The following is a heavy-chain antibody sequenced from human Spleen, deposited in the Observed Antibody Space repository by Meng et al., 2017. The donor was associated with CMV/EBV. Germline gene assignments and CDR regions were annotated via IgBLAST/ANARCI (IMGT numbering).Heavy chain of an antibody. CDR1: GSTFSDSD. D-gene: IGHD6-13*01. Sequence: GSTFSDSDMSGIRQAPGKGLEWVSYISGSGSGIYYADSVKGRFTISRDNARNSLYLQMNSLRAEDTAVYYCAREGAGYNSAWYVADWGQGTLVTVSS. CDR2: ISGSGSGI. V-gene: IGHV3-11*04. J-gene: IGHJ4*02. CDR3: AREGAGYNSAWYVAD.